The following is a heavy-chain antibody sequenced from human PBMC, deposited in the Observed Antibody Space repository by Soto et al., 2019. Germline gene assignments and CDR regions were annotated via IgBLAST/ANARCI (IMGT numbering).Heavy chain of an antibody. CDR1: GYTFTSYG. J-gene: IGHJ5*02. Sequence: QVQLVQSGAEVKQPGASVKVSCKATGYTFTSYGISWVRQAPGQGLEWMGWSSAYNGNTNYAQKLQGRVTMTTDTSTSKAYMERRGLRSDDTAVYYCARDDHYDFWSGYSAWGQGTLVTVSS. D-gene: IGHD3-3*01. V-gene: IGHV1-18*01. CDR2: SSAYNGNT. CDR3: ARDDHYDFWSGYSA.